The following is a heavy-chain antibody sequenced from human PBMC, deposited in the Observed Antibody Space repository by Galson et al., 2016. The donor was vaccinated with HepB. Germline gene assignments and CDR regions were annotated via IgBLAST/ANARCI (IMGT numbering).Heavy chain of an antibody. Sequence: SLRLSCAASRFTFETYALNWVRQAPGKGLEWVSGIGARGISTYYTKSVKGRFTISRDNSKNTLWLQMNRLRVEDTAVYFGARDPSRGGECAFDIWGEGTMVTVSS. CDR2: IGARGIST. V-gene: IGHV3-23*01. D-gene: IGHD2-15*01. J-gene: IGHJ3*02. CDR3: ARDPSRGGECAFDI. CDR1: RFTFETYA.